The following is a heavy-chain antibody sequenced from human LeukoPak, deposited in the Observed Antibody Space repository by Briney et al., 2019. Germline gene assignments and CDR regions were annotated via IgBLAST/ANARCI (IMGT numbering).Heavy chain of an antibody. Sequence: GGSLRLSCAASGFTFSSYAMSWVRQAPGKGLEWVAVISYDGSNKYYADSVKGRFTISRDNSKNTLYLQMNSLRAEDTAVYYCARDEEWLSRAAYYFDYWGQGTLVTVSS. J-gene: IGHJ4*02. D-gene: IGHD3-3*01. V-gene: IGHV3-30-3*01. CDR1: GFTFSSYA. CDR3: ARDEEWLSRAAYYFDY. CDR2: ISYDGSNK.